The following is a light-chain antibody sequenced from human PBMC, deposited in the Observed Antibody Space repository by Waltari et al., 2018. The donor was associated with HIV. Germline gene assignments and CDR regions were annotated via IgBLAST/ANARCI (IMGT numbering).Light chain of an antibody. CDR2: WAS. CDR3: QQYYSTPRYT. CDR1: QSVLYISNNKNY. V-gene: IGKV4-1*01. J-gene: IGKJ2*01. Sequence: DIVMTQSPDSLAVSLGERATINCKSSQSVLYISNNKNYLAWYQQKPGQPPKLLIYWASTRESGVPDRFSGSGSGTDFTLTISSLQAEDVAVYYCQQYYSTPRYTFGQGTKLEIK.